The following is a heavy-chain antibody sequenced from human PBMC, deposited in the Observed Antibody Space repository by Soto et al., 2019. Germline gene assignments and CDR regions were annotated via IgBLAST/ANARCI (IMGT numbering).Heavy chain of an antibody. Sequence: SLRLSCAASGFTFSNYWMHWVRQAPGKGLVWVSRINSDGSTTNYADSVKGRFTISRDNAKNTLFLQMDSLSAEDTAVYYCAAVISNAVAWGQGTLVNVSS. V-gene: IGHV3-74*01. CDR3: AAVISNAVA. J-gene: IGHJ5*02. CDR1: GFTFSNYW. D-gene: IGHD4-4*01. CDR2: INSDGSTT.